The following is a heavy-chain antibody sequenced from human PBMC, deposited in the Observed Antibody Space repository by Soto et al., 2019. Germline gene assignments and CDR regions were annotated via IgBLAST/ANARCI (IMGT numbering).Heavy chain of an antibody. V-gene: IGHV4-61*08. Sequence: QVQLQESGPGLVTPSETLSLTCTVSGGSVNSGGYYWHWIRQSKAAGLEWIGYIYHSGSTHYNPSLESRVTISLDTSKNQISLKLSSVSAADTAMYDCAKASRLGEFQNWGQGTMVTDSS. CDR2: IYHSGST. CDR1: GGSVNSGGYY. D-gene: IGHD3-16*01. J-gene: IGHJ4*02. CDR3: AKASRLGEFQN.